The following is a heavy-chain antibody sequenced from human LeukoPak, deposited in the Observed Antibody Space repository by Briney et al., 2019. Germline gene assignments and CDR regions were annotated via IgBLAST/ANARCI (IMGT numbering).Heavy chain of an antibody. Sequence: GGSLRLSCAASGFTFSSYWMSWVRQAPGKGLEWVANIKQDGSEKYYVDSVKGRFTISRDNAKNSLYLQMNSLRAEDTAVYYCARGEIYDFWSGQPLYWFDPWGQGTLVTVSS. CDR3: ARGEIYDFWSGQPLYWFDP. D-gene: IGHD3-3*01. J-gene: IGHJ5*02. V-gene: IGHV3-7*01. CDR1: GFTFSSYW. CDR2: IKQDGSEK.